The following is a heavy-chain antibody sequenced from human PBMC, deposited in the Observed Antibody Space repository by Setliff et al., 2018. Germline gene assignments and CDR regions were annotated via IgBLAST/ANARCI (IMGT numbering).Heavy chain of an antibody. CDR2: IIPMFDTG. J-gene: IGHJ3*01. CDR1: GGTFGSSA. Sequence: SVKVSCKASGGTFGSSALSWVRQAPGQGLEWMGGIIPMFDTGIYAEKFQGRVTLSAGESTSTVYMELTRLRPEDTAIYYCARDKADYYDRSGYSGASDDWGQGTMVTVSS. CDR3: ARDKADYYDRSGYSGASDD. V-gene: IGHV1-69*13. D-gene: IGHD3-22*01.